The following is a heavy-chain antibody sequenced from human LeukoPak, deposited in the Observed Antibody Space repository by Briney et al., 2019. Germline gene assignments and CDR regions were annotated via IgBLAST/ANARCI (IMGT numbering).Heavy chain of an antibody. V-gene: IGHV4-59*08. Sequence: SETLSLTCTVSGGSISSYYWSWIRQPPGKGLEWIGYIDYSGSTYYNPSLKSRVTISVDTSKNQFSLKLSSVTAADTAVYYCARHGINYVTGSSGYYYDYFDYWGQGTLVTVSS. CDR1: GGSISSYY. J-gene: IGHJ4*02. CDR2: IDYSGST. CDR3: ARHGINYVTGSSGYYYDYFDY. D-gene: IGHD3-22*01.